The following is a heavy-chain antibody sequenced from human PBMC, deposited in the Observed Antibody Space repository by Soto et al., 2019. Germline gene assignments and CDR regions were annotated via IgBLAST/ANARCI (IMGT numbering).Heavy chain of an antibody. CDR3: ARGGNRYSNTASGVGGFDF. CDR1: GVSISSSY. Sequence: SETLSLTCTVSGVSISSSYWSWIRQSPGTGLEWIGYIYYTGTTNYNPSLKRRVTISLDTAKNQFSLNVNSLTTADTAIYFCARGGNRYSNTASGVGGFDFWGQGTLVTVSS. CDR2: IYYTGTT. V-gene: IGHV4-59*01. D-gene: IGHD5-12*01. J-gene: IGHJ4*02.